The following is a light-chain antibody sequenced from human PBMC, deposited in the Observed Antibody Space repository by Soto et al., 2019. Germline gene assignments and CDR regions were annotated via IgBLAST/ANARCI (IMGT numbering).Light chain of an antibody. V-gene: IGKV3D-15*01. CDR2: GAS. CDR3: QQYNNWPPIT. J-gene: IGKJ5*01. Sequence: TQSPSSLSASVVDSVTITCLSRQGITSYLAWYQQKPGQAPRLLIYGASTRATGIPARFSGSGSGTEFTLSISSLQSEDSAVYYYQQYNNWPPITFGQGTRLEIK. CDR1: QGITSY.